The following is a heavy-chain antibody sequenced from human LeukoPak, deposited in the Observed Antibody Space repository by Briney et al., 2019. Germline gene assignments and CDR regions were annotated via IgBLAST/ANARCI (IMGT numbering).Heavy chain of an antibody. CDR3: ARGLRYFYYYGVDV. D-gene: IGHD4-17*01. CDR1: GYNFTSYW. CDR2: IYPGDSET. Sequence: GESLNISCKGSGYNFTSYWIGWVRQMPGKGLEWMGIIYPGDSETRYSPSFRGQVTISADKSISTAYLAWSSLQASDSAMYFCARGLRYFYYYGVDVWGQGTTVTVSS. J-gene: IGHJ6*02. V-gene: IGHV5-51*01.